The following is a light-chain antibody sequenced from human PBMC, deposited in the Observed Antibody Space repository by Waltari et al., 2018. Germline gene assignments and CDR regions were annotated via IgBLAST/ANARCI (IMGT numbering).Light chain of an antibody. CDR2: DAS. J-gene: IGKJ4*01. Sequence: DIQMTQSPSSLSASVGDRVTITCQSSPDMRNPLNWYQQKPGKAPKLLIYDASYLEIGVPSRFSGSGSGTDFTLTISSLQPEDIATYYCQQYDSPPSVTFGGGTKVEIK. CDR3: QQYDSPPSVT. V-gene: IGKV1-33*01. CDR1: PDMRNP.